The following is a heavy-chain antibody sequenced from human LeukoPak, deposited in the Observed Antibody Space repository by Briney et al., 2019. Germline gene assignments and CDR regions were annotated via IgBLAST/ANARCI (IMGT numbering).Heavy chain of an antibody. V-gene: IGHV3-30*18. Sequence: GGSLRLSCAASGFTFSSYGMHWVRQAPGKGLEWVAVISYDGSNKYYADSVKGRFTISRDNSKNTLYLQMNSLRAEDTAVYYCAKDGVFDSSFGPIFDYWGQGTLVTVSS. CDR1: GFTFSSYG. CDR2: ISYDGSNK. D-gene: IGHD3-22*01. J-gene: IGHJ4*02. CDR3: AKDGVFDSSFGPIFDY.